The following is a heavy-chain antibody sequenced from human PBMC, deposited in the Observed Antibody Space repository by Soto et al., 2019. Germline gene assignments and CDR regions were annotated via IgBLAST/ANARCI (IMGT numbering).Heavy chain of an antibody. CDR1: GGSFSGYY. J-gene: IGHJ5*02. CDR2: INHSGST. Sequence: SETLSLTCAVYGGSFSGYYWSWIRQPPGKGLEWIGEINHSGSTNYNPSLKSRVTISVDTSKNQFSLKLSSVTAADTAVYYCAGCPLDIVATAKRNWFDPWGQGTLVTVSS. D-gene: IGHD5-12*01. CDR3: AGCPLDIVATAKRNWFDP. V-gene: IGHV4-34*01.